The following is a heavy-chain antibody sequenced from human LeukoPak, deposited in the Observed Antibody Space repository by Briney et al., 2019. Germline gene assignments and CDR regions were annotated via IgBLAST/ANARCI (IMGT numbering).Heavy chain of an antibody. CDR3: ANGHGSYHY. D-gene: IGHD5-24*01. V-gene: IGHV3-23*01. J-gene: IGHJ4*02. CDR1: GFTFSSYA. CDR2: ISGSGGST. Sequence: ETGGSLRLSCAASGFTFSSYAMSWVRQAPEKGLEWVSAISGSGGSTYYADSVKGRFTISRDNSKNTLYLQMNSLRAEDTAVYYCANGHGSYHYGGQGTLVTVSS.